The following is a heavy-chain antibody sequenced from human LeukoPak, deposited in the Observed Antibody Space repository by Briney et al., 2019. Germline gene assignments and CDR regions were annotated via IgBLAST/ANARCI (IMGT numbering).Heavy chain of an antibody. CDR3: ARELVYYDSSGDLDY. V-gene: IGHV1-2*02. CDR2: INPNSGGT. CDR1: GYTFTGYY. Sequence: ASEKVSCKASGYTFTGYYMHWVRQAPGQGLEWMGWINPNSGGTNYAQKFQGRVTMTRDTSISTAYMELSRLRSDDTAVYYCARELVYYDSSGDLDYWGQGTLVTVSS. J-gene: IGHJ4*02. D-gene: IGHD3-22*01.